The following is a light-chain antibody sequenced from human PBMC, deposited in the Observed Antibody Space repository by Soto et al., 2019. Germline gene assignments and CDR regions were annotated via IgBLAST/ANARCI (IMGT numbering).Light chain of an antibody. J-gene: IGLJ2*01. CDR3: TSYAGSDNVI. CDR1: SSDVGGHNY. V-gene: IGLV2-8*01. Sequence: QSALTQPPSASGSPGQSVTISCTGTSSDVGGHNYVSWYQQHPGKAPKLLIYEVIQRPSGVPDRFSGSKSGNTASLTVSGLQAEDEAAYYCTSYAGSDNVIFGGGTKVTVL. CDR2: EVI.